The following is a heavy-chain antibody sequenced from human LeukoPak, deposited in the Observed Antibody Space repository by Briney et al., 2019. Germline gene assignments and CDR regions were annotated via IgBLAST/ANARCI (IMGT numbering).Heavy chain of an antibody. D-gene: IGHD1-26*01. J-gene: IGHJ4*02. Sequence: NASETLSLTCTVSGGSISNYYWSWIRQSAGKGLEWIGRIYTSGSTNYNPSLKSRVTMSVDTSENQFSLKLSSVTAADTAVYYCARDASGGSYLNYFDYWGQGTLVTVSS. CDR1: GGSISNYY. CDR2: IYTSGST. V-gene: IGHV4-4*07. CDR3: ARDASGGSYLNYFDY.